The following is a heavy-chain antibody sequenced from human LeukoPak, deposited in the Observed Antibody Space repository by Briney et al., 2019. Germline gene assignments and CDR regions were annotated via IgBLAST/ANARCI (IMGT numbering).Heavy chain of an antibody. CDR3: ARDTGATVVTPGAFDF. D-gene: IGHD2-21*02. Sequence: ASVKVSCKASGYTFTSYYMHWVRQAPGQGLEWMGWINPNGGGTNYAQKFQGRVTMTRDTSISTAYMELYSLRSDDTAVYYCARDTGATVVTPGAFDFWGQGTMVTVSS. CDR1: GYTFTSYY. CDR2: INPNGGGT. V-gene: IGHV1-2*02. J-gene: IGHJ3*01.